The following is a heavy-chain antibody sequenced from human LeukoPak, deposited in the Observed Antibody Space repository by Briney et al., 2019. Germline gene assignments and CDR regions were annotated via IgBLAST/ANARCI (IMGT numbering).Heavy chain of an antibody. J-gene: IGHJ6*03. CDR3: ARGRKYYYYMDV. V-gene: IGHV4-30-4*08. CDR1: GGSLSSGDYY. CDR2: IYYSGST. D-gene: IGHD3-10*01. Sequence: PQTLSLTCTVSGGSLSSGDYYWSWIRQPPGKGLEWIGSIYYSGSTYYNPSLKSRVTISVDTSKNQFSLKLSSVTAADTAVYYCARGRKYYYYMDVWGKGTTVTVSS.